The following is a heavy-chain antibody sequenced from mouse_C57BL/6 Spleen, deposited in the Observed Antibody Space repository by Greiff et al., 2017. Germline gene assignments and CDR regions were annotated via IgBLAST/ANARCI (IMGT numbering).Heavy chain of an antibody. V-gene: IGHV1-82*01. CDR2: IYPGDGDT. J-gene: IGHJ2*01. CDR3: ARECTTVVADYFDY. CDR1: GYAFSSSW. D-gene: IGHD1-1*01. Sequence: QVQLQQSGPELVKPGASVKISCKASGYAFSSSWMNWVKQRPGKGLEWIGRIYPGDGDTNYNGKVKGKSTLPAAKSTSTAYMQLSSLTSEDSAVYVCARECTTVVADYFDYWGQGTTLTVSS.